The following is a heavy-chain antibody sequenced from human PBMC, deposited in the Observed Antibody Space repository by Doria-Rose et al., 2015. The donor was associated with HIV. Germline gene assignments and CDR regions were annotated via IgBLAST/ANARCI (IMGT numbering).Heavy chain of an antibody. CDR1: GYTFTNYD. CDR3: ARGVYYGSGSYLLGDY. Sequence: QVQLVQSGAEVKKPGASVQVSCKASGYTFTNYDINRVRQATGQGLEWMGWMNPNSGNTGYAQKFQGRVTMTRNTSINTAYMELSSLRSEDTAVYYCARGVYYGSGSYLLGDYWGQGSLVTVSS. J-gene: IGHJ4*02. V-gene: IGHV1-8*02. D-gene: IGHD3-10*01. CDR2: MNPNSGNT.